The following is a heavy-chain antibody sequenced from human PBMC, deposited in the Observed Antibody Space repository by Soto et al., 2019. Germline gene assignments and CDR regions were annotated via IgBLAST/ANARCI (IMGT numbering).Heavy chain of an antibody. CDR1: GFTVTTNH. CDR3: AKGIIPGVSAADC. CDR2: IRTGGDT. Sequence: EVQLVESGGGLVQPGGSLRLSCAASGFTVTTNHVNWVRQGPGKGLEWVSVIRTGGDTYYADSVKGRFTISRDNSNNMLYLQMNSLRAEDTAMYYCAKGIIPGVSAADCWGPGTLVTVSS. V-gene: IGHV3-66*01. D-gene: IGHD2-2*01. J-gene: IGHJ4*02.